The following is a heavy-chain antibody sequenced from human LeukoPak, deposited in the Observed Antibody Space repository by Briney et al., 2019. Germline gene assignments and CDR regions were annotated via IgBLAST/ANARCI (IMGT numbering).Heavy chain of an antibody. CDR1: GGSISSGGYY. D-gene: IGHD3-10*01. Sequence: SETLSRTCTVSGGSISSGGYYWSWIRQHPGKGLEWIGYIYYSGSTYYNPSLKSRVTISVDTSKNQFSLKLSSVTAADTAVYYCARDTGGSGSFDYWGQGTLVTVS. V-gene: IGHV4-31*03. CDR2: IYYSGST. J-gene: IGHJ4*02. CDR3: ARDTGGSGSFDY.